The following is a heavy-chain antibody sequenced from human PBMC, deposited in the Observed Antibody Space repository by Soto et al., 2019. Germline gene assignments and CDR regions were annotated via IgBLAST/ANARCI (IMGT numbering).Heavy chain of an antibody. Sequence: SETLSLTCAVYGRSFSGYYWSWIRQPPGKGLEWIGEINHSGSTNYNTSLKSRVTISVDTSKNQFSLKLSSVTAADTAVYYCARGVDYFDYWGQGTLVTVSS. V-gene: IGHV4-34*01. CDR2: INHSGST. J-gene: IGHJ4*02. CDR3: ARGVDYFDY. CDR1: GRSFSGYY.